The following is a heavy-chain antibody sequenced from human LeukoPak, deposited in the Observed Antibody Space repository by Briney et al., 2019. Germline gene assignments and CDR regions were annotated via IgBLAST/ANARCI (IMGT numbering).Heavy chain of an antibody. CDR3: VPRGTSLEYFQH. D-gene: IGHD2-2*01. CDR1: GGSTSRYY. V-gene: IGHV4-4*07. J-gene: IGHJ1*01. Sequence: SETLSLTRTVSGGSTSRYYWSWIRQPAGKGLEWIGRIYTTGNANYNPSLKSRVTMSADTAKNQCSLNLSSVTAADTAVYYCVPRGTSLEYFQHWGQGTLVTVSS. CDR2: IYTTGNA.